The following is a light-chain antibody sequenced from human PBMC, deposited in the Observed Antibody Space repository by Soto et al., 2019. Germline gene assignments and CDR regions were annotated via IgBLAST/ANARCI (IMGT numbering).Light chain of an antibody. CDR1: QSLSKTY. CDR3: QQYVSPPWT. Sequence: EIVLTQSPGTLSLSPGERATLSCRASQSLSKTYLAWYQKKPGQAPRLLIDGASSRATGTPDRFSGSVSGTDFTLTISRLQPEDFAVYYCQQYVSPPWTFGQGTKVEIK. V-gene: IGKV3-20*01. J-gene: IGKJ1*01. CDR2: GAS.